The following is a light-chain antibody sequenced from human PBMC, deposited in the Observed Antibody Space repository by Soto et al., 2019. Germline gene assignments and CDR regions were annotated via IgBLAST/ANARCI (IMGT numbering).Light chain of an antibody. Sequence: DIQMTQSPSTLSGSVGDRVTITYRASQTFSSWLAWYQQKSGRGPKLLIYKASTLKSGVPSRFSGSGSGTEFTLTIRSLQPDDFATYYCQHYNSYSEAFGQGTKVDIK. CDR1: QTFSSW. CDR3: QHYNSYSEA. CDR2: KAS. V-gene: IGKV1-5*03. J-gene: IGKJ1*01.